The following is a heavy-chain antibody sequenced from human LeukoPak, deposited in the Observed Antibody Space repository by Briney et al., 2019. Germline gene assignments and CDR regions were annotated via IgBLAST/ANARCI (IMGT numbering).Heavy chain of an antibody. V-gene: IGHV3-7*04. CDR1: GFTFSSYW. J-gene: IGHJ6*03. D-gene: IGHD3-16*01. CDR2: IKEDGSEK. CDR3: ARAGLVSDPLDYYYYMDV. Sequence: GGSLRLSCAASGFTFSSYWMTWVRQAPGKGLEWVANIKEDGSEKYYVDSVKGRFTISRDNAKNSLYLQMNSLRAEDTAVYYCARAGLVSDPLDYYYYMDVWGKGTTVTVSS.